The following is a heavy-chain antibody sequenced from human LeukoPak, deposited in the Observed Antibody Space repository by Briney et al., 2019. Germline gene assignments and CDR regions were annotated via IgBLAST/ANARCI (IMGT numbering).Heavy chain of an antibody. CDR3: ARRPDIVVVPAAAPRLDYFGY. Sequence: SETLSLTCAVYGGSFSGYYWSWIRQPPGKGLEWIGEINHSGSTNYNPSLKGRVTISVDTSKNQFSLKLSSVTAADTAVYYCARRPDIVVVPAAAPRLDYFGYWGQGTLVTVSS. CDR2: INHSGST. CDR1: GGSFSGYY. J-gene: IGHJ4*02. V-gene: IGHV4-34*01. D-gene: IGHD2-2*01.